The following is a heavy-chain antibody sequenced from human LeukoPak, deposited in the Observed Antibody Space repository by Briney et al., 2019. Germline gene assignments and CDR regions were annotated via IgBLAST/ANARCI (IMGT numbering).Heavy chain of an antibody. CDR2: INHSGST. CDR1: GGSFSGYY. J-gene: IGHJ5*02. Sequence: SETLSLTCAVYGGSFSGYYWSWIRQPPGKGLEWIGEINHSGSTNYNPSLKSRVTISVDTSKNQFSLKLSSVTAADTAVYYCARLNGYSGGWYGVRRHWFDPWGQGTLVTVSS. V-gene: IGHV4-34*01. CDR3: ARLNGYSGGWYGVRRHWFDP. D-gene: IGHD6-19*01.